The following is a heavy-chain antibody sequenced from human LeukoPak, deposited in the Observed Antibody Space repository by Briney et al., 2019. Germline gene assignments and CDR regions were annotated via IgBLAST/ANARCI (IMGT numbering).Heavy chain of an antibody. CDR2: IYYSGST. CDR1: GGSISSSSYY. D-gene: IGHD3-10*01. V-gene: IGHV4-39*01. Sequence: PSETLSLTCTVSGGSISSSSYYWGWIRQPPGKGLEWIGSIYYSGSTYYNPSLKSRVTISVDTSKNQFSLKLSSVAAADTAVYYCVRHWDHITPHMDVWGKGTTVTVSS. J-gene: IGHJ6*03. CDR3: VRHWDHITPHMDV.